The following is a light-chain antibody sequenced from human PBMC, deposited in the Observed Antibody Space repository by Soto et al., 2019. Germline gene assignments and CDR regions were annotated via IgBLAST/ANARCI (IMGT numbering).Light chain of an antibody. J-gene: IGLJ1*01. CDR3: SSYTDSNNYV. CDR1: SSDVGAYNY. V-gene: IGLV2-8*01. CDR2: EVS. Sequence: QSALTQPPSAYGSPGQSVTISCIGTSSDVGAYNYVSWYQEHPGKAPKLMIYEVSKRPSGVPDRFSGSKSGITASLTVSGLQTEDEADYYCSSYTDSNNYVFGPGTQLTVL.